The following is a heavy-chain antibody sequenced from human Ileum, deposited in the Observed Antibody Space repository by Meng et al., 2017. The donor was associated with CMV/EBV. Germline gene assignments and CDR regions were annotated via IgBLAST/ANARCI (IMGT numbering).Heavy chain of an antibody. CDR1: GFTFSDYI. CDR3: VRHLLNRYNNIDY. D-gene: IGHD1-1*01. Sequence: GESLKISCAASGFTFSDYIMNWVRQAPGKGLEWVSSISATSTYIYYADSVKGRFTIARDNGKNVVYLQMNNVRAEDTAVYYCVRHLLNRYNNIDYWGQGTLVTVSS. V-gene: IGHV3-21*06. CDR2: ISATSTYI. J-gene: IGHJ4*02.